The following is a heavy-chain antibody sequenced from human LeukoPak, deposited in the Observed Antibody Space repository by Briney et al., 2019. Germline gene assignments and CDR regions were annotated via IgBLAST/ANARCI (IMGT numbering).Heavy chain of an antibody. D-gene: IGHD3-3*01. V-gene: IGHV4-4*02. CDR1: GGSIKSNNW. Sequence: SETLSLTCAVSGGSIKSNNWWSWVRQPPGKGLEWIGEIYHSGSTNYNPSLKSRVTISVDTSKNQFSLKLSSVTAADTAVYYCARVGTIFGEWPDYWGQGTLVTVSS. J-gene: IGHJ4*02. CDR2: IYHSGST. CDR3: ARVGTIFGEWPDY.